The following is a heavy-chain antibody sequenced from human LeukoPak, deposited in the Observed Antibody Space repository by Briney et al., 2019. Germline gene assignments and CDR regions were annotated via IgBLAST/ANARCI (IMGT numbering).Heavy chain of an antibody. J-gene: IGHJ4*02. CDR3: ARDRGSGGGAYYFDY. Sequence: ASVKVSCKASGGTFSSYAISWVRRAPGQGLEWMGGIIPIFGTANYAQKFQGRVTITADESTSTAYMELSSLRSEDTAVYYCARDRGSGGGAYYFDYWGQGTLVTVSS. D-gene: IGHD2-15*01. CDR2: IIPIFGTA. CDR1: GGTFSSYA. V-gene: IGHV1-69*13.